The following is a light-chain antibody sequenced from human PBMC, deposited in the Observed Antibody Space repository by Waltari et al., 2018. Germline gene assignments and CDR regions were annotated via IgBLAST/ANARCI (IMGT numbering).Light chain of an antibody. J-gene: IGKJ2*01. CDR2: GAS. V-gene: IGKV1-5*03. CDR3: QQYNTYSAT. Sequence: VQMTQSPSSLSASVGGRVTITCRASQTISSWLAWYQQKPGKAPKLLISGASNLENGVPSRFSGSGSGTEFTLTISSLQPDDVATYYCQQYNTYSATFGQGTKVGI. CDR1: QTISSW.